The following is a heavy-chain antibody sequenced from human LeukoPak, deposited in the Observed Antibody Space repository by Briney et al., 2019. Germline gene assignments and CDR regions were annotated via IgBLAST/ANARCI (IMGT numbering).Heavy chain of an antibody. CDR1: GFTFSSYS. CDR2: ISSSSSNI. J-gene: IGHJ4*02. Sequence: GGSLRLSCAASGFTFSSYSMNWVRQAPGKWLEWDSSISSSSSNIYYADSVKGRFTISRDNAKNSLYLQMNSLRAEDTAVYYCAREGGGLGTYFDYWGQGTLVTVSS. V-gene: IGHV3-21*01. D-gene: IGHD5-12*01. CDR3: AREGGGLGTYFDY.